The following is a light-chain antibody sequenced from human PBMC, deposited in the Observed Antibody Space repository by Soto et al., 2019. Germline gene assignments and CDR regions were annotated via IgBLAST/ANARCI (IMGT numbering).Light chain of an antibody. J-gene: IGKJ3*01. CDR2: GGS. V-gene: IGKV3-20*01. CDR3: QQYGAPPLT. CDR1: QNIYINS. Sequence: EIVLTQSPDTLSLSPGERATLSCRASQNIYINSLAWYQQRPGQAPRLLIYGGSTRATAVPDRFSGTGSGTDFALTISRLEPEDFAVYYCQQYGAPPLTFGPGTKAD.